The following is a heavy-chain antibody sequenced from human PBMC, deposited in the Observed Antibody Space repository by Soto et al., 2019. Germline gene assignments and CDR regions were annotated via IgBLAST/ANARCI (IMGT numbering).Heavy chain of an antibody. V-gene: IGHV3-9*01. D-gene: IGHD4-17*01. CDR2: IGWNSGSI. CDR3: AKRGYGDFNDAFDI. J-gene: IGHJ3*02. CDR1: GFTFDDYA. Sequence: EVQLVESGGGLVQPGRSLRLSCAASGFTFDDYAMHWVRQAPGKGLEWVSGIGWNSGSIGYADSVKGRFTISRDNAKNSLYLQMNSLRAEDTALYYCAKRGYGDFNDAFDIWGQGTMVTVSS.